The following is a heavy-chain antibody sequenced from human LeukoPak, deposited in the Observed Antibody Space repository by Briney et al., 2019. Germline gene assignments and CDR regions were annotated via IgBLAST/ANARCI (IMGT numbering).Heavy chain of an antibody. D-gene: IGHD3-10*01. Sequence: SETLSLTCSVSGVSISSNSYQWGWIRQPPGKGLEWIGSIYYSGSTYYNPSLKSRVTISVDTSKNQFSLKLSSVTATDTAVYYCARHMPSPMVREYYYYYMDVWGKGTTVTISS. CDR2: IYYSGST. J-gene: IGHJ6*03. CDR3: ARHMPSPMVREYYYYYMDV. CDR1: GVSISSNSYQ. V-gene: IGHV4-39*01.